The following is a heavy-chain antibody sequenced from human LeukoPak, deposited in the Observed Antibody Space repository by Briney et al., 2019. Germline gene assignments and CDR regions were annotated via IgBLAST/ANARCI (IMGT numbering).Heavy chain of an antibody. J-gene: IGHJ3*02. V-gene: IGHV3-48*01. CDR3: ARGYSRAAFDI. CDR2: ISSTGGTI. Sequence: GGSLRLSCVASGFTFRNYLMNWVRQAPGKGLEWVSFISSTGGTIYYADSVKGRFTVSRDNDKDSLLLQMNSLRAEDTALYYCARGYSRAAFDIWGQGTMVTVSS. CDR1: GFTFRNYL. D-gene: IGHD2-15*01.